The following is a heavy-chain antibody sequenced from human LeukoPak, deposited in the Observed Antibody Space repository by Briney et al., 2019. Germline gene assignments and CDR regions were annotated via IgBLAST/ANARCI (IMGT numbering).Heavy chain of an antibody. D-gene: IGHD2-15*01. CDR3: ARKRGRYCSGGSCYSPGAFDI. Sequence: SETLSLTCAVYGGSFSGYYWSWIRQPPGKGLAWIGEINHSGSTNYNPSLKSRVTISVDTSKNQFSLKLSSVTAADTAVYYCARKRGRYCSGGSCYSPGAFDIWGQGTMVTVSS. V-gene: IGHV4-34*01. CDR2: INHSGST. CDR1: GGSFSGYY. J-gene: IGHJ3*02.